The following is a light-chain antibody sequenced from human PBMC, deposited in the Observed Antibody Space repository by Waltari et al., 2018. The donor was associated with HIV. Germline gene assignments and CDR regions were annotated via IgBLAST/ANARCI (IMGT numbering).Light chain of an antibody. CDR3: CSYTGGSVV. V-gene: IGLV2-23*02. CDR1: STDVGAYTP. J-gene: IGLJ2*01. Sequence: SALTQPASVSGSPGQSITISCTGTSTDVGAYTPVSWYHQHPGKAPKLMIFVVTMRPSGVSGRFSGSRSGNTSSLTISGLQAEDEGDYYCCSYTGGSVVFGGGTKLTVL. CDR2: VVT.